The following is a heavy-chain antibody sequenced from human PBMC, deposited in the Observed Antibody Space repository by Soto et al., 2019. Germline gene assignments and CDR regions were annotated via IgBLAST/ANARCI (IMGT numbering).Heavy chain of an antibody. V-gene: IGHV1-69*01. CDR1: GGTFSSYA. Sequence: QVQLVQSGAEVKKPGSSVKVSCKASGGTFSSYAISWVRQAPGQGLEWMGGIIPIFGTANYAQKFQGRVRITADESTSTGYMELSSVRSEDTAVYYCATKMYYYDSSSYRNDAFAIWGQGTMVTVSS. CDR3: ATKMYYYDSSSYRNDAFAI. CDR2: IIPIFGTA. D-gene: IGHD3-22*01. J-gene: IGHJ3*02.